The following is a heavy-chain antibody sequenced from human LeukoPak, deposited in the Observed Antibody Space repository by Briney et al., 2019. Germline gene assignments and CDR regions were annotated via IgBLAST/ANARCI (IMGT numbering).Heavy chain of an antibody. Sequence: GGSRRLSCAASGFTFSSYSMNWVRQAPGKGLEWVSYISSSSSTIYYADSVKGRFTISRDNAKNSLYLQMNSLRAEDTAVYYCARDRSGYLNWGQGTLVTVSS. CDR2: ISSSSSTI. CDR3: ARDRSGYLN. V-gene: IGHV3-48*01. CDR1: GFTFSSYS. D-gene: IGHD3-3*01. J-gene: IGHJ4*02.